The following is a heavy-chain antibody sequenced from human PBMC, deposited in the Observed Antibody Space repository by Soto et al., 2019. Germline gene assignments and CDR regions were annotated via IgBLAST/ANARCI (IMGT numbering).Heavy chain of an antibody. D-gene: IGHD1-26*01. CDR2: ISYDGSNK. J-gene: IGHJ4*02. CDR1: GFTFSSYA. Sequence: QVQLVESGGGVVQPGRSLRLSCAASGFTFSSYAMHWVRQAPGKGLEWVAVISYDGSNKYYADSVKGRFTISRDNSKNTLYLQMKSLRAEDTAVYYCARVLPRRGAAGPFDYWGQGTLVTVSS. V-gene: IGHV3-30-3*01. CDR3: ARVLPRRGAAGPFDY.